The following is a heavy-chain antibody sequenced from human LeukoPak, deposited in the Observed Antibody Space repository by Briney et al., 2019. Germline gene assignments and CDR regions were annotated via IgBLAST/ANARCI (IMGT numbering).Heavy chain of an antibody. CDR3: AKDRPDYYDSSGLIDY. Sequence: GGSLRLSCAASGFTFSSYTMTWVRQPPGKGLEWVSSISGGGGDTYYADSVKARFTISRDNSKNTLYLQMNSLRAEDTAVYYCAKDRPDYYDSSGLIDYWGQGTLVTVSS. CDR2: ISGGGGDT. J-gene: IGHJ4*02. CDR1: GFTFSSYT. D-gene: IGHD3-22*01. V-gene: IGHV3-23*01.